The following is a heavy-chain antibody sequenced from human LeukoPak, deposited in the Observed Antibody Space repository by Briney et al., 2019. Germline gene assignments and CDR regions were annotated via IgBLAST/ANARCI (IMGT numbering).Heavy chain of an antibody. CDR1: GGSISSSSHY. Sequence: SETLSLTCTVSGGSISSSSHYWGWIRQPPGKGLEWIGSIYYSGSTYYNPSLKSRVTISVDTSKNQFSLKLSSVTAADTAVYYCAREAAAANGEVYYFDYWGQGTLVTVSS. V-gene: IGHV4-39*07. CDR3: AREAAAANGEVYYFDY. CDR2: IYYSGST. J-gene: IGHJ4*02. D-gene: IGHD6-13*01.